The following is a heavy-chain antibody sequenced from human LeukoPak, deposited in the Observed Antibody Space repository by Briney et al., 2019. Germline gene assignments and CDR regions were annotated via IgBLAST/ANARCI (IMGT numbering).Heavy chain of an antibody. CDR2: IGKAGDT. J-gene: IGHJ4*02. Sequence: PGGSLRLAWAAAGFAFTDYDMRWVRQATGGGLEWVSSIGKAGDTYYADSVKGRFTISRENANNHFYLQMNSLRAGDTAVYFCASLGDSIYWGQGTLVTVSS. CDR1: GFAFTDYD. CDR3: ASLGDSIY. D-gene: IGHD1-26*01. V-gene: IGHV3-13*01.